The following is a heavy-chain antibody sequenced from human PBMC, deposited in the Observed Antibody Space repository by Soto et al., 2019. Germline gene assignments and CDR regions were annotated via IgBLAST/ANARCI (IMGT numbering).Heavy chain of an antibody. CDR1: GGSISSGGSY. CDR3: ARAPETPPIFGVVRPYFFDY. CDR2: IYYSGSF. D-gene: IGHD3-3*01. V-gene: IGHV4-31*03. J-gene: IGHJ4*02. Sequence: QVQLQESGPGLVKPSQTLSLTCTVSGGSISSGGSYWNWIRQRPGKGLEWIGYIYYSGSFYYTPSLKGRVLIPPDTSKNQISLKLSSVTAAVTAVYYCARAPETPPIFGVVRPYFFDYWGQGTLVTVSS.